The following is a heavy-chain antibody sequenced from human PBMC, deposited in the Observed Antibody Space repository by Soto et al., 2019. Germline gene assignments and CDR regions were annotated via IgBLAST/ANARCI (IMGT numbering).Heavy chain of an antibody. CDR1: GFTFSSYA. CDR3: ARSGMDV. Sequence: GGSLRLSCAASGFTFSSYAMSWVRQAPGKGLEWVSAISGSGSTIYYADSVKGRFTISRDNAKNSLYLQMNSLRAEDTAVYYCARSGMDVWGQGTTVTVSS. V-gene: IGHV3-48*03. CDR2: ISGSGSTI. J-gene: IGHJ6*02.